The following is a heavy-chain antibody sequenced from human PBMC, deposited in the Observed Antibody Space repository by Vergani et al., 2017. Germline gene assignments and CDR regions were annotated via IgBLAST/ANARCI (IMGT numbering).Heavy chain of an antibody. CDR3: ARVQGRYYYYMAV. CDR2: LYISGST. V-gene: IGHV4-4*07. J-gene: IGHJ6*03. CDR1: GGSISCYY. Sequence: QVQLQESGPGLVTPSETLSLTCTVSGGSISCYYWSWIRQPAGKGLEWIRRLYISGSTNYNPSLKSRVTMSVDTSKNKFSLKLSSVTAADTAVYYCARVQGRYYYYMAVWGKGTTVTVS.